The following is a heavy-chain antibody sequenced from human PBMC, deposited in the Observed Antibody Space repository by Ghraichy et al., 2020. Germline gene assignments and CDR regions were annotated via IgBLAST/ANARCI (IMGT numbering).Heavy chain of an antibody. D-gene: IGHD1/OR15-1a*01. CDR1: GGSFSGYY. CDR2: INHSGST. CDR3: ARRRARLVGRNTPIDY. V-gene: IGHV4-34*01. J-gene: IGHJ4*02. Sequence: SETLSLTCAVYGGSFSGYYWSWIRQPPGKGLEWIGEINHSGSTNYNPSLKSRVTISVDTSKNQFSLKLSSVTAADTAVYYCARRRARLVGRNTPIDYWGQGTLVTVSS.